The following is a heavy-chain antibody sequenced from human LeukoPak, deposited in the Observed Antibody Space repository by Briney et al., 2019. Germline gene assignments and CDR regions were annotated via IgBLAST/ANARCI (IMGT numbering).Heavy chain of an antibody. Sequence: SETLSLTCTVSGDSISSHYWRWIRQPPGKGLEWIGCIYYSGNTNYNPSLESRVTISVDTSKNQFSLKLSSVTAADTAVYYCARHQLRGFLDDNWGQGTLVTVSS. J-gene: IGHJ4*02. D-gene: IGHD3-10*01. V-gene: IGHV4-59*08. CDR3: ARHQLRGFLDDN. CDR2: IYYSGNT. CDR1: GDSISSHY.